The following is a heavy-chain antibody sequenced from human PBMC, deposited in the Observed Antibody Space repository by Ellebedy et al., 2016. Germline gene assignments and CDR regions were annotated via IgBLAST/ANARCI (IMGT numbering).Heavy chain of an antibody. CDR3: ARRNDLDI. CDR1: GFTFSNSW. D-gene: IGHD2-21*02. V-gene: IGHV3-7*01. CDR2: IDQSGGEK. Sequence: GESLKISCAASGFTFSNSWMNWVRQAPGKGLEWVGNIDQSGGEKYYVDSVKGRFTISRDNTKNLLYLQMNSLRAEDGAVYYCARRNDLDIWGQGTMVTVSS. J-gene: IGHJ3*02.